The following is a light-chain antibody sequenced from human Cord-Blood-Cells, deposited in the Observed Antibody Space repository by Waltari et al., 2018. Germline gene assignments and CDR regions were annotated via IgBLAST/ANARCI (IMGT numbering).Light chain of an antibody. CDR2: DAS. V-gene: IGKV3-11*01. CDR1: QGVSSY. CDR3: QQRSNWPPT. J-gene: IGKJ1*01. Sequence: EIVFTQSPPTLSLSQGERATLSGRATQGVSSYLAWYQQKPGQAPRLLIYDASNRATGIPARFSGSGSGTDFTLTISSLEPEDFAVYYCQQRSNWPPTFGQGTKVEIK.